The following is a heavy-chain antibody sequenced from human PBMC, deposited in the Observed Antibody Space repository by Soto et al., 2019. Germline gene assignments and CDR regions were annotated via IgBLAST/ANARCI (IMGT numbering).Heavy chain of an antibody. Sequence: EMQLVESGGGLVQPGGSLRLSCVASGFTFSNYWMHWVRQDPGMGLVWVSSIRSDGTATQYADSVNGRFTVSRDNTKNTLYLQMTSLRAEDTAVYYGAKDLSWGQCDYWGQGTLVTVSS. D-gene: IGHD3-16*01. CDR1: GFTFSNYW. CDR2: IRSDGTAT. CDR3: AKDLSWGQCDY. J-gene: IGHJ4*02. V-gene: IGHV3-74*01.